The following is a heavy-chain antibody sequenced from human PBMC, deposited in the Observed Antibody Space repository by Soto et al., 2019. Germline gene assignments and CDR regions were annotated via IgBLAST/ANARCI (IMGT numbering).Heavy chain of an antibody. Sequence: GSLRLSCAASGFSFRSYWMHWVRQAPGKGLVWVSRINSDGSSSTYADSVKGRFTISRDNAKNTLYLQMNSLRAEDTAVYYCARVVTHYNGSYRTIDYWGQGTLVTVSS. CDR3: ARVVTHYNGSYRTIDY. D-gene: IGHD1-26*01. CDR1: GFSFRSYW. J-gene: IGHJ4*02. CDR2: INSDGSSS. V-gene: IGHV3-74*01.